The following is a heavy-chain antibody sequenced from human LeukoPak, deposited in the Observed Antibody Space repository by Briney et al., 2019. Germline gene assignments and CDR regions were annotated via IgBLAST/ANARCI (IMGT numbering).Heavy chain of an antibody. Sequence: SETLSLTCTVSGGSISSYYWSWIRQPAGKGLEWIGRIYTSGSTNYNPSLKSRVTMSVGTSKNQFSLKLSSVTAADTAVYYCARDNSGEEPYYFDYWGQGTLVTVSS. D-gene: IGHD1-26*01. V-gene: IGHV4-4*07. CDR2: IYTSGST. CDR3: ARDNSGEEPYYFDY. J-gene: IGHJ4*02. CDR1: GGSISSYY.